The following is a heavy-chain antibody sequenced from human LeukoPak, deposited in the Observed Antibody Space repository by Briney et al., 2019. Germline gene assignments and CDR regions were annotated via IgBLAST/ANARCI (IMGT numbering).Heavy chain of an antibody. D-gene: IGHD6-13*01. CDR3: ARERLEQQLELDY. CDR1: GGSISSSSYY. J-gene: IGHJ4*02. V-gene: IGHV4-39*07. Sequence: SETLSLTCIVSGGSISSSSYYWGWIRQSPGKGLEWIGSIYSRGSTYYNPSLKSRVTISVDTSKNQFSLKLSSVTAADTAVYYCARERLEQQLELDYWGQGTLVTVSS. CDR2: IYSRGST.